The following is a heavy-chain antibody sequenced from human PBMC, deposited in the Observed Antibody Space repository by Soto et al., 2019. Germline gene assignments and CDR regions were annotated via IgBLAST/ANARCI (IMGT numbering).Heavy chain of an antibody. CDR2: IIPIFGTA. CDR3: ARDRKIRYFDWLLSGWFDP. J-gene: IGHJ5*02. D-gene: IGHD3-9*01. CDR1: GGTFSSYA. V-gene: IGHV1-69*13. Sequence: ASVKVSCKASGGTFSSYAISWVRQAPGQGLEWMGGIIPIFGTANYAQKFQGRVTITADESTSTAYMELSSLRSEDTAVYYCARDRKIRYFDWLLSGWFDPWGQGTLVTVSS.